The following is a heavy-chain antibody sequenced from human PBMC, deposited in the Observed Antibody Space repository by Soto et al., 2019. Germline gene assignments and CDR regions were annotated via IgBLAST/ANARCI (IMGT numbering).Heavy chain of an antibody. D-gene: IGHD2-2*01. CDR3: ARGGNCSSTSCSGGYYYMDV. J-gene: IGHJ6*03. V-gene: IGHV4-4*02. CDR1: GGSISSSNW. Sequence: SETLSLTCAVSGGSISSSNWWSWIRQPPGKGLEWIGEINHSGSTNYNPSLKSRVTISVDTSKNQFSLKLSSVTAADTAVYYWARGGNCSSTSCSGGYYYMDVWGKGTTVTVSS. CDR2: INHSGST.